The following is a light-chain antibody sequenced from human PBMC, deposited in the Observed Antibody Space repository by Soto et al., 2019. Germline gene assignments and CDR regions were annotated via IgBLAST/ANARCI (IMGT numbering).Light chain of an antibody. Sequence: QSALTQPASVSGSPGQSITISCTGPSSDVGSYNLVSWYQQHPGTAPHLMIYEVSRRPSGVSNRFAGSKAGNTASLTSSGLQAEDEDDYYCCSYAGRSTYVFGTGTKLTVL. CDR1: SSDVGSYNL. CDR3: CSYAGRSTYV. CDR2: EVS. J-gene: IGLJ1*01. V-gene: IGLV2-23*02.